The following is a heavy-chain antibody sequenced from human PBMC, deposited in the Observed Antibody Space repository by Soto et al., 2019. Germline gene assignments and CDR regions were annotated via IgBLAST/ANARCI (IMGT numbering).Heavy chain of an antibody. J-gene: IGHJ5*02. Sequence: QVQLQESGPGLVKPSQTLSLTCTVSGGSISTGGYYWNWIRQHPGKGLEWIGYFYYGASTYYNPTLKSRFTITVNTSKNQFSLKLSSVTAADTAVYYCARSVFPWGQGTLVTVSS. CDR2: FYYGAST. V-gene: IGHV4-31*03. CDR1: GGSISTGGYY. CDR3: ARSVFP.